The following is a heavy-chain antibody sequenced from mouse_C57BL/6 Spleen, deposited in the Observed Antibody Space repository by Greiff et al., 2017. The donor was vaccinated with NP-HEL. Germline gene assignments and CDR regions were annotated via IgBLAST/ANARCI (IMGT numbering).Heavy chain of an antibody. J-gene: IGHJ4*01. CDR2: INPYNGGT. D-gene: IGHD2-3*01. V-gene: IGHV1-19*01. CDR1: GYSFTDYN. Sequence: VQLKQSGPELVKPGASVKISCKASGYSFTDYNMNWVKQSHGKSLEWIGVINPYNGGTSYNQKFKGKATLTVDKSSSTAYMELNSLTSEDSAVYYCARWGDGYYAMDYWGQGTSVTVSS. CDR3: ARWGDGYYAMDY.